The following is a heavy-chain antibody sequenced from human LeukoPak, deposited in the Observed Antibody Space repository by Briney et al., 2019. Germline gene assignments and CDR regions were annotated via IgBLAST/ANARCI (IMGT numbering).Heavy chain of an antibody. V-gene: IGHV4-59*08. D-gene: IGHD3-10*01. CDR2: VFSSGST. J-gene: IGHJ4*02. Sequence: PSETLSLTCTVSGDSISNHYWNWIRQPPGKGLEWIGYVFSSGSTDYNPSLKSRVTISLDTSRNLFSLSLTSVTAADTAVYYCGRHFGCSSGSFYTDYWGQGTLVTVSS. CDR3: GRHFGCSSGSFYTDY. CDR1: GDSISNHY.